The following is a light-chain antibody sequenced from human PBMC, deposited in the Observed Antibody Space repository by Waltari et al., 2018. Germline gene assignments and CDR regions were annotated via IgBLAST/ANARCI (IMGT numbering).Light chain of an antibody. J-gene: IGKJ1*01. CDR1: QSVGKY. CDR2: ETY. CDR3: QKYESLPAT. V-gene: IGKV3-20*01. Sequence: EIVLTQSPGTLSLSPGERATFSCRASQSVGKYLAWYQQRPGQAPRLLIYETYRRATGTPDRFTGSGSGTDFSLTISRLEPEDFAVYYCQKYESLPATFGQGTTVEIK.